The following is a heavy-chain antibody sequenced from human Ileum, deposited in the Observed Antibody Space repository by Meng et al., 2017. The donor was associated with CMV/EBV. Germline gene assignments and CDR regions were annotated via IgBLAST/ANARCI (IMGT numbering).Heavy chain of an antibody. D-gene: IGHD1-20*01. Sequence: FNCRSYWMHWVRQVPGKGLVWVARISSDGTGSTYAASVRGRFTISRDNAENTLYLQMNSLRAEDTALYYCARADIGITVAGARTRFDPWGQGTLVTVSS. CDR2: ISSDGTGS. V-gene: IGHV3-74*03. CDR3: ARADIGITVAGARTRFDP. J-gene: IGHJ5*02. CDR1: FNCRSYW.